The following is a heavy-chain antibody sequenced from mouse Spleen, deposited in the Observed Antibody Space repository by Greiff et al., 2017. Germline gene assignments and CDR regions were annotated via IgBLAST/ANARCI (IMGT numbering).Heavy chain of an antibody. V-gene: IGHV1-9*01. CDR3: ARSGYGNYGDYASAMDY. Sequence: QVQLQQSGAELMKPGASVKLSCKATGYTFTGYWIEWVQQRPGHGLEWIGEILPGSGSTNYNEKFKGKATFTADTSSNTAYMQLSSLTTEDSAIYYCARSGYGNYGDYASAMDYWGQGTSVTVSS. CDR2: ILPGSGST. CDR1: GYTFTGYW. D-gene: IGHD2-13*01. J-gene: IGHJ4*01.